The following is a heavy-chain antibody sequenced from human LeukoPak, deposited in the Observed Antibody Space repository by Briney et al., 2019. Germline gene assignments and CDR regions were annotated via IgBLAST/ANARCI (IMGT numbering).Heavy chain of an antibody. CDR1: GFTFSSYW. V-gene: IGHV3-7*01. D-gene: IGHD1-26*01. CDR2: IKQDGSEK. CDR3: ARSPTITSGSYLDY. J-gene: IGHJ4*02. Sequence: GGSLRLSCAASGFTFSSYWMSWVRQAPGKGLEWVANIKQDGSEKYYVDSVKGRFTISRDNAKNSLYLQMNSLRAEDTAVYYCARSPTITSGSYLDYWGQGTLVTVSS.